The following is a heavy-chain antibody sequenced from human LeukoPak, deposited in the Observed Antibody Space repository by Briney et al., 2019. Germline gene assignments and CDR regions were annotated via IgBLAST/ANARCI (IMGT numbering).Heavy chain of an antibody. D-gene: IGHD3-10*01. V-gene: IGHV3-53*05. CDR1: GFTVTSTH. CDR3: ARDRAGRRSSWVEFDL. Sequence: GGSLRLSCTVSGFTVTSTHMDWVRQAPGKGPEWVALIYDDGGTVYTDSVKGRFTISRDNPKNMVYLQMNSLRPEDSAVYYCARDRAGRRSSWVEFDLWGQGTLVTVSS. J-gene: IGHJ5*02. CDR2: IYDDGGT.